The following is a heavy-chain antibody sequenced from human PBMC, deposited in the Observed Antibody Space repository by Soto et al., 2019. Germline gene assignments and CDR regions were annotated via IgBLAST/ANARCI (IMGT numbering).Heavy chain of an antibody. J-gene: IGHJ4*02. Sequence: QVHLVESGGGVVQPGRSLRLSCAGSGVTFRGYAVHWARQTPGKGLEWVTVISDDGSKTYYADSVKGRFSVSRDDSTNMVFLQMSSLRSEDTAVYHCARAYQLTYYFDDWGPGTPVTVSS. CDR2: ISDDGSKT. D-gene: IGHD3-9*01. CDR1: GVTFRGYA. CDR3: ARAYQLTYYFDD. V-gene: IGHV3-30*14.